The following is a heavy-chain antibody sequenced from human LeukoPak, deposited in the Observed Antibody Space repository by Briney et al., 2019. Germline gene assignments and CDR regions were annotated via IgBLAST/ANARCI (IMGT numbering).Heavy chain of an antibody. CDR3: AARRLTVTTEIDY. Sequence: GGSLRLSCAASGFTFSSYGMHWVRQAPGKGLEWVAVISYDGSNKYYADSVKGRFTISRDNSKNTVYLQMNSLRPEDTAVYYCAARRLTVTTEIDYWGQGTLVTVSS. CDR2: ISYDGSNK. D-gene: IGHD4-17*01. CDR1: GFTFSSYG. V-gene: IGHV3-30*03. J-gene: IGHJ4*02.